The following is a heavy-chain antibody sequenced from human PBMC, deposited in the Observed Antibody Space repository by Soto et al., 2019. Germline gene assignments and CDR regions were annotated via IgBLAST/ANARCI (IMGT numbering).Heavy chain of an antibody. CDR1: GYSFTSYW. J-gene: IGHJ5*02. D-gene: IGHD6-19*01. Sequence: GESLKISCKGSGYSFTSYWIGWVRQMPGKGLEWMGIIYPGDSDTRYSPSFQGQVTISADKSISTAYLQWSSLKASDTAMYYCARLFGIAVAGATNWFDPWGQGTLVTVSS. V-gene: IGHV5-51*01. CDR3: ARLFGIAVAGATNWFDP. CDR2: IYPGDSDT.